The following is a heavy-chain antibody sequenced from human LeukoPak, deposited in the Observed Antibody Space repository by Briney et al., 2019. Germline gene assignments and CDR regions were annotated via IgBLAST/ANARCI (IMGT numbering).Heavy chain of an antibody. D-gene: IGHD6-19*01. V-gene: IGHV4-34*01. CDR1: GGSFTNNY. CDR3: ASLAVAGTLDY. CDR2: INHSGST. Sequence: SETLSLTCAVYGGSFTNNYWSWIRQPPGKGLEWIGEINHSGSTNYNSSLKSRVTISIDTSKNQLSLKLSSVTAADTAVYYCASLAVAGTLDYWGQGTLVTVSS. J-gene: IGHJ4*02.